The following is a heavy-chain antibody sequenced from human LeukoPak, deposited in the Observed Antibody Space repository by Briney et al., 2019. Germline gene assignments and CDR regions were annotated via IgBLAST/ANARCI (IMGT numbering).Heavy chain of an antibody. J-gene: IGHJ4*02. CDR1: GYTFTGYY. V-gene: IGHV1-2*02. D-gene: IGHD6-13*01. CDR3: ARVTGYMVEDYFDY. CDR2: INPNSGGT. Sequence: ASVKVSCKASGYTFTGYYMHWVRQAPGQGLEWMGWINPNSGGTNYAQKFQGRVTMTRDTSISTAYMELSRLRSDDTAVYYCARVTGYMVEDYFDYWGQGTLVTVSS.